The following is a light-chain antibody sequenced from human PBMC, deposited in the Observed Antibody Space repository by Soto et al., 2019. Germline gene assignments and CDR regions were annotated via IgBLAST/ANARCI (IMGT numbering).Light chain of an antibody. Sequence: QSALTQPASVSGSPGQSITISCTGTSSEVGAYTFVSWYQQHPDKVPKLMIFDVSRRPSGVSDRFSGSKSGNTASLTISGLQAEDEADYYCCSYAGSSTPYVFGTGTKLTVL. CDR1: SSEVGAYTF. V-gene: IGLV2-23*02. CDR3: CSYAGSSTPYV. J-gene: IGLJ1*01. CDR2: DVS.